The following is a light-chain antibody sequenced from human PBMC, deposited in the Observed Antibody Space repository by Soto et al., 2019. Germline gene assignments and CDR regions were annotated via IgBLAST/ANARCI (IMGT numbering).Light chain of an antibody. CDR1: QSISSW. CDR3: LPYKRYGT. J-gene: IGKJ1*01. V-gene: IGKV1-5*01. CDR2: DAS. Sequence: IRMTQSPSTLSASVGDRVTITFRASQSISSWLAWYQQKPGKAPKLLIYDASSLESGVPSRFSGSGSGTEFTLSILSLPPDDFAPYNRLPYKRYGTFGQGTKVDI.